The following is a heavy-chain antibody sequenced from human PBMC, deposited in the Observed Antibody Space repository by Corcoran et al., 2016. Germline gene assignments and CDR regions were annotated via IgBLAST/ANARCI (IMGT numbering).Heavy chain of an antibody. CDR1: GGSISSSSYY. CDR2: IYYSGST. J-gene: IGHJ4*02. V-gene: IGHV4-39*07. D-gene: IGHD6-19*01. CDR3: ARRKIKGTVADEY. Sequence: QLQLQESGPGLVKPSETLSLTCTVSGGSISSSSYYWGWIRQPPGKGLEWIGSIYYSGSTYYNPSLKSRVTISVDTSTNQFSLKRSSVTAADTAVYYCARRKIKGTVADEYWGQGTLVTVAS.